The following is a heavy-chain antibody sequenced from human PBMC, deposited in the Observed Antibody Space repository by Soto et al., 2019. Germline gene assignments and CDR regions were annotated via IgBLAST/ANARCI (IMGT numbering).Heavy chain of an antibody. CDR1: GFTFSRAW. Sequence: GGSLRLSCAGSGFTFSRAWMNWVRQAPGKGLEWVGRIKSKTDGETTDYAAPVKGRFTISRDDSKNTLYLQMNSLKSEDTAVYYCTTSSWYSFWGQGTLVTVSS. J-gene: IGHJ4*02. CDR2: IKSKTDGETT. D-gene: IGHD6-13*01. CDR3: TTSSWYSF. V-gene: IGHV3-15*01.